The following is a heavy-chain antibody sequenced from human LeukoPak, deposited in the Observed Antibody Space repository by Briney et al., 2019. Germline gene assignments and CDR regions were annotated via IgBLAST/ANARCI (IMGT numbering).Heavy chain of an antibody. V-gene: IGHV5-51*01. D-gene: IGHD3-9*01. CDR1: GYTFTSYW. CDR3: ARKLILTGDFDY. Sequence: GESLKISCKGSGYTFTSYWIGWVRQMPGKGLEWMGIIYPGDSDTRYSPSFQGQVTISADKSINTAYLQWSSLKASDTAIYYCARKLILTGDFDYWGQGTLVTVSS. CDR2: IYPGDSDT. J-gene: IGHJ4*02.